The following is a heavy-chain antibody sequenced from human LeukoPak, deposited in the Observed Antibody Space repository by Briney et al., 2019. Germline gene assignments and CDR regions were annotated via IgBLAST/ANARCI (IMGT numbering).Heavy chain of an antibody. Sequence: GGSLRLSCAASGFTFSSSAMSWVRQAPGKGLEWVSAISNNGGYTYYADSVQGRFTISRDNSKSTLCLQMNSLRAEDTAVYYCAKVGSSSWHFDYWGQGTLVTVSS. CDR3: AKVGSSSWHFDY. D-gene: IGHD6-13*01. J-gene: IGHJ4*02. CDR1: GFTFSSSA. CDR2: ISNNGGYT. V-gene: IGHV3-23*01.